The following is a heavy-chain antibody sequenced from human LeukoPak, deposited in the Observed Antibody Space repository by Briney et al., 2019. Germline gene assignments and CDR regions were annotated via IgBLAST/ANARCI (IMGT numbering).Heavy chain of an antibody. CDR2: ITGSRGVT. J-gene: IGHJ4*02. V-gene: IGHV3-23*01. Sequence: PGGSLRLSCADSRFTLSIYVMTWVRQAPGKGLEWVSSITGSRGVTKFADSVKGRFTISRDNSKNTLYLQMNSLRVEDTATYYCAKDLEAAHSCDYHFWVQGTLVTVSS. CDR3: AKDLEAAHSCDYHF. CDR1: RFTLSIYV. D-gene: IGHD3-22*01.